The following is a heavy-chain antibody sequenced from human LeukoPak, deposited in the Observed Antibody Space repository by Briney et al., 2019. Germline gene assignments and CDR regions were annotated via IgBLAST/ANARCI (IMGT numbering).Heavy chain of an antibody. Sequence: ASVKVSCKASGGTFISYTISWVRQAPGQGLEWMGRIIPILGIANYAQKFQGRVTITADKSTSTAYMELSSLRSEDTAVYYCAAGQAKGDFWSGYRVDDYYYGMDVWGQGTTVTVSS. CDR3: AAGQAKGDFWSGYRVDDYYYGMDV. CDR2: IIPILGIA. J-gene: IGHJ6*02. CDR1: GGTFISYT. D-gene: IGHD3-3*01. V-gene: IGHV1-69*02.